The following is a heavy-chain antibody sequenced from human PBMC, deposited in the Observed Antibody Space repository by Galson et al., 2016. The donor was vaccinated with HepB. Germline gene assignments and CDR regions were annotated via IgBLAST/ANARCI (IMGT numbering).Heavy chain of an antibody. D-gene: IGHD1-26*01. CDR1: GFTFSSYS. CDR2: ISGSGDRT. V-gene: IGHV3-23*01. J-gene: IGHJ4*02. Sequence: SLRLSCAASGFTFSSYSMSWVRQAPGKGLEWVSAISGSGDRTYYTDSVKGRFTISRNNSKNTLYLQMSSLRAEDTAVYYCTKEGLKSYAQLWCQGTLVTVSS. CDR3: TKEGLKSYAQL.